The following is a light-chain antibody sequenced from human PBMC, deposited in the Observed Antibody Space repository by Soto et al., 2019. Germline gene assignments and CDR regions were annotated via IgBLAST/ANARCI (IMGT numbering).Light chain of an antibody. Sequence: QAVVTQPPSASGTPGQRVTISCSGSSSNIGSKTVNWYQQLPGTAPKLLIYSNNQRPSGVPDRFSGSKSGTSATLAISGLQSEDEDDYYCAAWDDSLNGPVFGGGTKLTVL. CDR3: AAWDDSLNGPV. CDR1: SSNIGSKT. CDR2: SNN. V-gene: IGLV1-44*01. J-gene: IGLJ2*01.